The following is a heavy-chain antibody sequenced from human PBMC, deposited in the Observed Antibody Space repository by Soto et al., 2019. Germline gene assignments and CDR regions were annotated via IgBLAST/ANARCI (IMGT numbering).Heavy chain of an antibody. CDR1: GGSISSYY. J-gene: IGHJ3*02. V-gene: IGHV4-59*01. D-gene: IGHD3-22*01. CDR3: ARVSSYYYDSSGYLDI. CDR2: IYYSGST. Sequence: PSETLSLTCTVSGGSISSYYWSWIRQPPGKGLEWIGYIYYSGSTNYNPSLKSRVTISVDTSKNQFSLKLSSVTAADTAVYYCARVSSYYYDSSGYLDIWGQGTMVTVS.